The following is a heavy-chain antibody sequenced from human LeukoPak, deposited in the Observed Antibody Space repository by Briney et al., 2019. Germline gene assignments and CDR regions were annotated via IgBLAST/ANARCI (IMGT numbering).Heavy chain of an antibody. J-gene: IGHJ4*02. CDR1: GGTFSSYA. CDR2: ISAYNGNT. D-gene: IGHD3-10*01. V-gene: IGHV1-18*01. Sequence: GASVKVSCKASGGTFSSYAISWVRQAPGQGLEWMGWISAYNGNTNYAQKLQGRVTMTTDTSTSTAYMELRSLRSDDTAVYYCARDRLEFMVRGVIDYWGQGTLVTVSS. CDR3: ARDRLEFMVRGVIDY.